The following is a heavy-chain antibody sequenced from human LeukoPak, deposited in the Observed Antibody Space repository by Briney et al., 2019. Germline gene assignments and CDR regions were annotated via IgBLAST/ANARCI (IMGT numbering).Heavy chain of an antibody. CDR3: GRKSASRKTSEFDY. J-gene: IGHJ4*02. CDR1: GYXFTDYY. Sequence: ASVKVSCKASGYXFTDYYINWMRQAPGQGLEWMGWIHPNSGGTNYAQKFQGRVTMTRDTSISTAYMELSRLTFDDTAVYYCGRKSASRKTSEFDYWGQGTLVTVSS. V-gene: IGHV1-2*02. D-gene: IGHD2-2*01. CDR2: IHPNSGGT.